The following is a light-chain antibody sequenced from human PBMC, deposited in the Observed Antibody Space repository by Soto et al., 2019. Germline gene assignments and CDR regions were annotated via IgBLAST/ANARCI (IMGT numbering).Light chain of an antibody. J-gene: IGKJ1*01. V-gene: IGKV1-5*01. CDR2: DAS. Sequence: DIQMTQFPSTLSASVGDRVTITCRASQSISSWLAWYQQKPGKAPKLLIYDASNLESGVPSRFSGSGSGTDFTLTISSLQPDDFATYYCQQYYSYPWTFAQGTKVEIK. CDR3: QQYYSYPWT. CDR1: QSISSW.